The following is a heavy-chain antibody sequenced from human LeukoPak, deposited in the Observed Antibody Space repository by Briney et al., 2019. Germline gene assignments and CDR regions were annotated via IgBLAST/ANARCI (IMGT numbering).Heavy chain of an antibody. Sequence: PSETLSLTCTVSGRYINTYYWSWLRQPPGKGLEWIAYVHHTGNTNYNPSLKSRVSVSVDTSKNQVSLKLSTVTAADTAVYYCGSLQSGKGHFDYWGQGTLVIVSS. CDR3: GSLQSGKGHFDY. D-gene: IGHD3-10*01. V-gene: IGHV4-59*08. CDR2: VHHTGNT. CDR1: GRYINTYY. J-gene: IGHJ4*02.